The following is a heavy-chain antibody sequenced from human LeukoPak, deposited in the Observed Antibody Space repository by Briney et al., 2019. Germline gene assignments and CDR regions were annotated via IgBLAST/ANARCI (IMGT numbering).Heavy chain of an antibody. V-gene: IGHV4-59*12. D-gene: IGHD3/OR15-3a*01. CDR3: ARRTGVRRVDY. Sequence: SETLSLTCTVSGGSISSYYWSWIRQPPGKGLEWIGYIYYSGSTNYNPSLKSRVTISVDTSKNQFSLKLSSVTAADTAVYYCARRTGVRRVDYWGQGTLVTVSS. J-gene: IGHJ4*02. CDR1: GGSISSYY. CDR2: IYYSGST.